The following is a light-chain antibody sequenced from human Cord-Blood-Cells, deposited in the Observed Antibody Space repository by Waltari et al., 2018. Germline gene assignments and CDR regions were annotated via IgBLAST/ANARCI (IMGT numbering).Light chain of an antibody. CDR3: QQYGSSPGYT. J-gene: IGKJ2*01. V-gene: IGKV3-20*01. Sequence: EIVLTQSPGTLSLSPGERATLSCRASQSVSSSDLAWYQQKPGQAPRLLIYGAYSRATGIPDRFSGSGSGTDFTLTISRLEPEDFAVYYCQQYGSSPGYTFGQGTKLEIK. CDR2: GAY. CDR1: QSVSSSD.